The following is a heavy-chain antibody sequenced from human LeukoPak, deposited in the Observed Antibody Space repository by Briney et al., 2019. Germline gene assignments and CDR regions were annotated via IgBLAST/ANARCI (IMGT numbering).Heavy chain of an antibody. CDR3: AKVGRIVGATPSDY. V-gene: IGHV3-53*01. J-gene: IGHJ4*02. Sequence: PGGSLRLSCAASGFTVSSNYMSWVRQAPGKGLEWVSVIYSGSSTYYADSVKGRSTISRDNSKNTLSLQMNSLRAADTAVYYCAKVGRIVGATPSDYWGQGTLVTVSS. CDR2: IYSGSST. CDR1: GFTVSSNY. D-gene: IGHD1-26*01.